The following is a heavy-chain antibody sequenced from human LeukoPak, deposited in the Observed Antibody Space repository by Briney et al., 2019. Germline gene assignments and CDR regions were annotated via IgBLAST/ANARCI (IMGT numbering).Heavy chain of an antibody. CDR3: ARVTSYSSSWREYFQH. CDR2: INHSGST. J-gene: IGHJ1*01. CDR1: GGSFSGYY. V-gene: IGHV4-34*01. D-gene: IGHD6-13*01. Sequence: SETLCLTCAVYGGSFSGYYWSWIRQPPGKGLEWIGEINHSGSTNYNPSLKSRVTISVDTSKNQFSLKLSSVTAADTAVYYCARVTSYSSSWREYFQHWGQGTLVTVSS.